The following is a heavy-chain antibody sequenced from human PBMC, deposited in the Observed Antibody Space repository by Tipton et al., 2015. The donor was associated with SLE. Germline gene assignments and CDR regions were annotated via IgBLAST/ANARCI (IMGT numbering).Heavy chain of an antibody. V-gene: IGHV4-59*11. CDR3: AREPTQTGYWYFDL. D-gene: IGHD1-1*01. CDR1: GGSISTPY. CDR2: IFFNADT. Sequence: TLSLTCSFSGGSISTPYFGWIRQPPGKGLEWISFIFFNADTSYNPSLKSRVTISVDTSKNQFSLNLTSVTAADTAVYFCAREPTQTGYWYFDLWGRGTLVTVSS. J-gene: IGHJ2*01.